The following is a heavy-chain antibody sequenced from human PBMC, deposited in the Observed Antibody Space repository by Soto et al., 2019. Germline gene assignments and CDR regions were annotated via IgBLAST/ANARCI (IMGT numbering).Heavy chain of an antibody. D-gene: IGHD3-16*01. CDR3: ARLDELRSMDV. J-gene: IGHJ6*02. CDR2: IYPGDSDT. CDR1: GYTFTSDY. Sequence: KGACKASGYTFTSDYVRWVSQMPGKGLEWMGIIYPGDSDTKYSPSFQGQVTISADKSISTAYLQWSSLKASDTAMYYWARLDELRSMDVRGQGTTVTVSS. V-gene: IGHV5-51*01.